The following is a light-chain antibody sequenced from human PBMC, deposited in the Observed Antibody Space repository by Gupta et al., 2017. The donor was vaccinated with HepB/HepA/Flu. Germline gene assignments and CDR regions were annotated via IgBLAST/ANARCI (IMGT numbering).Light chain of an antibody. J-gene: IGKJ2*01. Sequence: DIRMTQSPSTLSASVGDRVTITCRASQDIRNDLGWFQQKPGKAPKRLIYASSSIQSGIPSRFSGSGSGTEFTLTISSLQPEDFAIYFCLQHKSCPYTFGQGTKLEMK. CDR3: LQHKSCPYT. CDR2: ASS. CDR1: QDIRND. V-gene: IGKV1-17*01.